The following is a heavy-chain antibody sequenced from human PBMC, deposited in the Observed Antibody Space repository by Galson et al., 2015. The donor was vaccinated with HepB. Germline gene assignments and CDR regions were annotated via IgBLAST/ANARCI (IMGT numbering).Heavy chain of an antibody. CDR1: GFTFSSYG. D-gene: IGHD3-3*01. J-gene: IGHJ5*02. V-gene: IGHV3-30*18. CDR3: AKDIRYYDFWSGYHTP. Sequence: SLRLSCAASGFTFSSYGMHWVRQAPGKGLEWVAVISYDGSNKYYADSVKGRFTISRDNSKNTLYLQMNSLRAEDTAVYYCAKDIRYYDFWSGYHTPWGQGTLVTVSS. CDR2: ISYDGSNK.